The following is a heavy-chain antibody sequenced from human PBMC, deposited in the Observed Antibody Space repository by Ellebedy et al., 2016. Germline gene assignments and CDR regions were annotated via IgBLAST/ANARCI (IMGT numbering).Heavy chain of an antibody. D-gene: IGHD3-10*01. Sequence: GGSLRLSCTTSGFTFGDYAMSWFRQAPGKGLEWLAVISYNGSIQFYADSVKGRFTISRDNSKSMLYLQMNNLRTEDTALYYCAKLGVVIRGDYWGQGTLVTVSS. J-gene: IGHJ1*01. V-gene: IGHV3-30-3*02. CDR1: GFTFGDYA. CDR3: AKLGVVIRGDY. CDR2: ISYNGSIQ.